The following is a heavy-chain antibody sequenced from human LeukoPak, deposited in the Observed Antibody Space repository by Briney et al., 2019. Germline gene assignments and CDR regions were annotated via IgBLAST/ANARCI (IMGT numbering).Heavy chain of an antibody. CDR2: ISYSGTT. CDR1: GGSINNYH. D-gene: IGHD2-15*01. Sequence: SETLSLTCTVSGGSINNYHWGWIRQPPGKGLEWIGYISYSGTTNYNPSLKSRVTISVDMSKSQFSLKLNSVTAADTAVYYCARVRYCSGGSCYLTEDYWGQGTLVTVSS. V-gene: IGHV4-59*01. J-gene: IGHJ4*02. CDR3: ARVRYCSGGSCYLTEDY.